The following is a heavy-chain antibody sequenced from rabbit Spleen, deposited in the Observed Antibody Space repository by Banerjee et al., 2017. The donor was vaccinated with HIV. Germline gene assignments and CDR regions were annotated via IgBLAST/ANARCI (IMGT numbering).Heavy chain of an antibody. V-gene: IGHV1S45*01. CDR3: ARDLVGVIGWNFYL. CDR1: GFSFSDRDV. J-gene: IGHJ4*01. D-gene: IGHD2-1*01. CDR2: INAATGKP. Sequence: EGSLTLTCKASGFSFSDRDVMCWVRQAPGKGLEWIACINAATGKPVYATWASGRFTISRTSSTTVTLRMASLTAADRATYFCARDLVGVIGWNFYLWGQGTLVTV.